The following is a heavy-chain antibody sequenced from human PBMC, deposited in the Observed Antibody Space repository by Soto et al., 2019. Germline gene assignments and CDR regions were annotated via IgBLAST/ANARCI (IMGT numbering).Heavy chain of an antibody. CDR3: ARPHGGSSGWDNWFDP. CDR2: IYYSGST. Sequence: PSETLSLTCTVSGGSISSYYWRWIRQPPGKGLEWIGYIYYSGSTNYNPSLKSRVTISVDTSKNQFSLKLSSVTAADTAVYYCARPHGGSSGWDNWFDPWGQGTLVTVSS. J-gene: IGHJ5*02. D-gene: IGHD6-25*01. CDR1: GGSISSYY. V-gene: IGHV4-59*01.